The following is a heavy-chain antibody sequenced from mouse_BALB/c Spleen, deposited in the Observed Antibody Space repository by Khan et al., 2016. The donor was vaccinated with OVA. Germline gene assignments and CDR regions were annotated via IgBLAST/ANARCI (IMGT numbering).Heavy chain of an antibody. Sequence: EVKLHESGPGLVKPSQSLSLTCTVTGYSITSDYAWNWIRQFPGNKLEWMGYISYSGNTRYNPSLKSRISITRDTSKNQFFLQLNSVTIEDTATCFCASIYGCDFDYWGQGTTLTVSS. CDR3: ASIYGCDFDY. V-gene: IGHV3-2*02. D-gene: IGHD1-1*01. CDR1: GYSITSDYA. CDR2: ISYSGNT. J-gene: IGHJ2*01.